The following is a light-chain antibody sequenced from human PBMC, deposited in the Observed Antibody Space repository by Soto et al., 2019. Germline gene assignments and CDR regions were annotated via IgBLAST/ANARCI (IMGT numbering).Light chain of an antibody. J-gene: IGKJ1*01. CDR1: QGISNY. V-gene: IGKV1-27*01. CDR3: QKYNSAPRT. CDR2: AAS. Sequence: DIPMTQSPSSLSASVGDRVTITCRASQGISNYLAWYHQKPWKVPKLLIYAASTLQSGVPSRFSGSGSGTDFTLNISSLQTEDVATYYCQKYNSAPRTFGQGKKVEIK.